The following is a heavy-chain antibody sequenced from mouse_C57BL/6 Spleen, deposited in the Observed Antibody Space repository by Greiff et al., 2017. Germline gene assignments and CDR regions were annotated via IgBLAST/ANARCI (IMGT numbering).Heavy chain of an antibody. D-gene: IGHD1-1*01. CDR2: IYPGSGST. J-gene: IGHJ3*01. CDR1: GYTFTSYW. V-gene: IGHV1-55*01. CDR3: ARAIITTVVAPAY. Sequence: QVQLQQSGAELVKPGASVKMSCKASGYTFTSYWITWVKQRPGQGLEWIGDIYPGSGSTNYNEKFKSKATLTVDTSSSTAYMQLSSLTSEDSAVYYCARAIITTVVAPAYWGQGTLVTVSA.